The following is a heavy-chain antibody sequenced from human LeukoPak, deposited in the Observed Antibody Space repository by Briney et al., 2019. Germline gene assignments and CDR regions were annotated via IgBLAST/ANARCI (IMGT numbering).Heavy chain of an antibody. D-gene: IGHD3-16*02. CDR1: GFTFHDYA. CDR3: TRDDGASSLLDF. CDR2: ISGNGHTI. Sequence: GRSLRLACAASGFTFHDYAIYWVRQAPGKGLEWVSLISGNGHTISYADSVRGRFTISRDNTKNSVYLQMDSLTTEDTAVYYCTRDDGASSLLDFWGQGTLVIVSS. J-gene: IGHJ4*02. V-gene: IGHV3-43*02.